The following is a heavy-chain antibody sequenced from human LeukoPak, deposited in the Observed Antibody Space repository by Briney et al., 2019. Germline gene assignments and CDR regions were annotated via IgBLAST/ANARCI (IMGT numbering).Heavy chain of an antibody. D-gene: IGHD2-15*01. J-gene: IGHJ5*02. CDR3: AKERRYCSGGSCSINWFDP. CDR1: GFTFSSYG. V-gene: IGHV3-30*18. Sequence: GGSLRLSCAASGFTFSSYGMHWVRQAPGKGLEWVAVISYDGSNKYYADSVKGRFTISRDNSKNTLYLQMNSLRAEDTAVYYCAKERRYCSGGSCSINWFDPWGQGTLVTVSS. CDR2: ISYDGSNK.